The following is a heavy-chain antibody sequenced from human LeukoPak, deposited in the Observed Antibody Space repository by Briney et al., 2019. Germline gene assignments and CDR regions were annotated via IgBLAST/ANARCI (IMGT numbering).Heavy chain of an antibody. D-gene: IGHD5-12*01. CDR2: FDPEDGET. CDR1: GYTLTELS. CDR3: ATVDSGYDFNYYYGMDV. V-gene: IGHV1-24*01. J-gene: IGHJ6*02. Sequence: ASVKVSCKVSGYTLTELSMHWVRQAPGKGLEWMGGFDPEDGETIYAQKFQGRVTMTEDTSTDTAYMELSSLRSEDTAVYYCATVDSGYDFNYYYGMDVRGQGTTVTVSS.